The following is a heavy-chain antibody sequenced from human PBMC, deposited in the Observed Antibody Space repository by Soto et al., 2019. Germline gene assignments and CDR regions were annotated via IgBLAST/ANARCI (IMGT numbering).Heavy chain of an antibody. CDR1: GYTFTSYD. CDR2: MNPNSGNT. CDR3: ANSGIAAAGTRPAFYYYYGMDV. Sequence: GASVKVSCKASGYTFTSYDMNWVRQATGQGLEWMGWMNPNSGNTGYAQKFQGRVTMTRNTSISTAYMELSSLRSEDTAVYYCANSGIAAAGTRPAFYYYYGMDVWGQGTTVTVSS. D-gene: IGHD6-13*01. V-gene: IGHV1-8*01. J-gene: IGHJ6*02.